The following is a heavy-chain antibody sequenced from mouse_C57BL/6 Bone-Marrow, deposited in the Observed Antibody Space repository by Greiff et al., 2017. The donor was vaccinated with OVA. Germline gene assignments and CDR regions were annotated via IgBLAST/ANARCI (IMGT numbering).Heavy chain of an antibody. V-gene: IGHV14-4*01. CDR2: IDPENGDT. Sequence: VQLKQSGAELVRPGASVKLSCTASGFNIKDDYMHWVKQRPEQGLEWIGWIDPENGDTEYASKFQGKATITADTSSNTAYLQLSSLTSEDTAVYYCTRYGSSYFDVWGTGTTVTVSS. CDR1: GFNIKDDY. D-gene: IGHD1-1*01. CDR3: TRYGSSYFDV. J-gene: IGHJ1*03.